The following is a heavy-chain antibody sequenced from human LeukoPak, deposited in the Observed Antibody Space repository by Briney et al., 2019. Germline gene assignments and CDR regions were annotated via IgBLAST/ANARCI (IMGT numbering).Heavy chain of an antibody. J-gene: IGHJ4*02. V-gene: IGHV3-53*01. Sequence: PGGSLRLSCAASGFTVSSNYMSWVRQAPGKGLEWVSVIYSGGSTYYADSVKGRFTISRDNSKNTLCLQMNSLRAEDTAVYYCARRDSYGYEYDYWGQGTLVTVSS. CDR2: IYSGGST. CDR3: ARRDSYGYEYDY. CDR1: GFTVSSNY. D-gene: IGHD5-18*01.